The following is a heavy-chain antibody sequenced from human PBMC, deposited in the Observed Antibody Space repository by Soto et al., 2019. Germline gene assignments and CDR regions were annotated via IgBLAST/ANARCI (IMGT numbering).Heavy chain of an antibody. CDR3: ARGRRGTMIVVVTYNWFDP. Sequence: PSETLSLTCTVSGGSISSSSYYWGWIRQPPGKGLEWIGSIYYSGSTYYNPSLKSRVTISVDTSKNQFSLKLSSVTAADTAVYYCARGRRGTMIVVVTYNWFDPWGQGTLVTVSS. D-gene: IGHD3-22*01. V-gene: IGHV4-39*01. J-gene: IGHJ5*02. CDR1: GGSISSSSYY. CDR2: IYYSGST.